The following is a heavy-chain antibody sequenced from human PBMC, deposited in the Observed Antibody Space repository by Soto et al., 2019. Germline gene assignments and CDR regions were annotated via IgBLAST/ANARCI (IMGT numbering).Heavy chain of an antibody. CDR3: ARGPMYYYDTSGWYPSLNY. Sequence: ASVKVSCKAPGYSFTTYYIHWVRQAPGQGLDYMGIINPSDGSTRYAQNLQGRVTMTRDTSTTTVYMELSSLRSEDTAVYYCARGPMYYYDTSGWYPSLNYWGQGTLVTVSS. D-gene: IGHD3-22*01. J-gene: IGHJ4*02. CDR1: GYSFTTYY. V-gene: IGHV1-46*01. CDR2: INPSDGST.